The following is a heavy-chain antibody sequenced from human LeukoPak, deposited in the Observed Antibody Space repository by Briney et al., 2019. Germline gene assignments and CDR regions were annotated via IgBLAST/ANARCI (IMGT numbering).Heavy chain of an antibody. Sequence: GASVKVSCKASGYTFTSYGISWVRQAPGQGLEWMGWISAYNGDTNYAQNLQGRVTMTTDTSTSTAYMELRSLRSDDTAVCYCVRDGYYQDLGKYYIPFDYWGQGILVTVSS. D-gene: IGHD3-10*01. CDR3: VRDGYYQDLGKYYIPFDY. CDR2: ISAYNGDT. V-gene: IGHV1-18*01. J-gene: IGHJ4*02. CDR1: GYTFTSYG.